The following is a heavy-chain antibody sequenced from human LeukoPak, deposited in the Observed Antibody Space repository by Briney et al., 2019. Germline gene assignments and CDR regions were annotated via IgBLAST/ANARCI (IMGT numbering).Heavy chain of an antibody. CDR2: IKSDSTTI. D-gene: IGHD2-15*01. J-gene: IGHJ3*02. V-gene: IGHV3-48*02. Sequence: GGSLRLSCAASRFTFISHSMNWVRRAPAKGREWVSYIKSDSTTIYYADSLRGRFTISRDNAKNSLYLQMNSLRDEDTAVYYCTRGTPWAFDIWGQGTMVTVSS. CDR3: TRGTPWAFDI. CDR1: RFTFISHS.